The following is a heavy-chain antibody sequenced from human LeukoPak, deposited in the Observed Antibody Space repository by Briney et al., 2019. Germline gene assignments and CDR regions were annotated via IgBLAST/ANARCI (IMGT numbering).Heavy chain of an antibody. CDR3: ARGAYDFWSGYYYPGYYYYMDV. D-gene: IGHD3-3*01. Sequence: PSEPLSLTCTVSGDSISSSSFFWGWIRQPPGKGLEWIGAVYSENTYYNPSLKSRVSISGDTSKNPFSLTMSSVTAADTAVYYCARGAYDFWSGYYYPGYYYYMDVWGKGTTVTVSS. CDR1: GDSISSSSFF. J-gene: IGHJ6*03. CDR2: VYSENT. V-gene: IGHV4-39*07.